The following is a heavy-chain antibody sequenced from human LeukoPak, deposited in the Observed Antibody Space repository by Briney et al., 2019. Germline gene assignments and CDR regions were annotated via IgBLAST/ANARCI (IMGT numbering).Heavy chain of an antibody. CDR2: MNPNSGNT. V-gene: IGHV1-8*03. J-gene: IGHJ4*02. Sequence: ASVKVSCKASGYTFTSYDINWVRQATGQGLEWMGWMNPNSGNTGYAQKFQGRVTITRNTSISTAYMELSRLRSDDTAVYYCARDNLAAATFDYWGQGTLVTVSS. D-gene: IGHD6-13*01. CDR1: GYTFTSYD. CDR3: ARDNLAAATFDY.